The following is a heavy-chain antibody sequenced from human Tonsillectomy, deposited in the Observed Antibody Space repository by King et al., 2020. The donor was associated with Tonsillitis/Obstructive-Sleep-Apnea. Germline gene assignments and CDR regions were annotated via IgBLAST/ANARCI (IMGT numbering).Heavy chain of an antibody. V-gene: IGHV3-9*01. CDR3: VIDMGSSPWGFEY. D-gene: IGHD6-6*01. CDR2: ISWNSDRI. Sequence: VQLVQSGGGLVQPGRSLRLSCAVSGFTFDDYAMHWVRQAPGKGLEWVSSISWNSDRIGYADSVKGRFTISRDNAKNSLSLQMNSLRAEDTALYYCVIDMGSSPWGFEYWGQGTLVTVSS. CDR1: GFTFDDYA. J-gene: IGHJ4*02.